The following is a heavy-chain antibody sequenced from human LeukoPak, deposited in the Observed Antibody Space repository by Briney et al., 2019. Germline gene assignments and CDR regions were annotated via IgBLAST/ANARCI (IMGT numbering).Heavy chain of an antibody. CDR2: ISAYNGNT. Sequence: ASVWVSCTASGYTFTSYGISWVRQAPGQGLEWMGWISAYNGNTNYAQKRQGSVTMTTDASTSTAYMELRSLRSDDTAVYYCARDLITMREFLVDYWGQGTLVTVSS. CDR1: GYTFTSYG. V-gene: IGHV1-18*01. J-gene: IGHJ4*02. CDR3: ARDLITMREFLVDY. D-gene: IGHD3-22*01.